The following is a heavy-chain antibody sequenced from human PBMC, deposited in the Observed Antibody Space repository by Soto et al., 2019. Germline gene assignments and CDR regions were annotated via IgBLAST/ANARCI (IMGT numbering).Heavy chain of an antibody. CDR3: ARGYCTTTICDPWFDP. CDR1: GYSFTSYW. D-gene: IGHD2-2*01. V-gene: IGHV5-51*01. J-gene: IGHJ5*02. CDR2: IYPGDSDT. Sequence: GASLKISCTGLGYSFTSYWIGWVRQMPGKGLEWMGIIYPGDSDTRYSPSFQGQVTISADKSITTAYLQWSSLKASDTAMYYCARGYCTTTICDPWFDPWGQGTLFTVSS.